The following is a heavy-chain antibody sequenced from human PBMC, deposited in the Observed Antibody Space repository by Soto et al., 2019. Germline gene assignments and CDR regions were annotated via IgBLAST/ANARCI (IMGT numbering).Heavy chain of an antibody. D-gene: IGHD3-10*01. V-gene: IGHV3-23*01. CDR3: AKGGGFGTGAYYNVAY. J-gene: IGHJ4*02. CDR1: GFSFSSYA. Sequence: EVQLLESGGGLVEPGGSLRLSCTASGFSFSSYAMTWVRQAPGKGLEWVSSTTDDGGRTFYADSVKGRFTISRDNSNNGLYRQVNSRGAEDTALYYCAKGGGFGTGAYYNVAYWGQGTLVTVSS. CDR2: TTDDGGRT.